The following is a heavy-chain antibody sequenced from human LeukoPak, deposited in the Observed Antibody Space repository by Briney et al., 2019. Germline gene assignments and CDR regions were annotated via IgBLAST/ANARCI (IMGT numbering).Heavy chain of an antibody. CDR3: ARAGSRDYSNLPCFDY. CDR2: IIPTFGTA. V-gene: IGHV1-69*13. J-gene: IGHJ4*02. CDR1: GGTFSSYA. Sequence: SVKVSCKASGGTFSSYAISWVRQAPGQGLEWMGGIIPTFGTANYAQKFQGRVTITAGESTSTAYMELSSLRSEDTAVYYCARAGSRDYSNLPCFDYWGQGTLVTVSS. D-gene: IGHD4-11*01.